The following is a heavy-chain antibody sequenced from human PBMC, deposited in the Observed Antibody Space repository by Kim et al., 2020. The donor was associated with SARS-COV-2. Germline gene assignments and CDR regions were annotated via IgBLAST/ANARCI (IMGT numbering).Heavy chain of an antibody. V-gene: IGHV3-72*01. CDR1: GLTFSDHF. J-gene: IGHJ3*02. Sequence: GGSLRLSCAASGLTFSDHFLDWVRQAPGKGLEWVGRSRNKANSYTTEYAASVQGRFTISRDDSKNSMYLQMNSLKIEDTAVYYCARDRAGYSSGRSSAFDIWGQGTMVTISS. CDR3: ARDRAGYSSGRSSAFDI. D-gene: IGHD6-19*01. CDR2: SRNKANSYTT.